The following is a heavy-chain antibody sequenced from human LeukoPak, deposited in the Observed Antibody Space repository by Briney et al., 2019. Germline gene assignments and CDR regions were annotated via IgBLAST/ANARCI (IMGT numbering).Heavy chain of an antibody. Sequence: SETLSLTCTVSGGSISGYYWSWIRQPPGKGLEWIGYIHYSGSTNYNPSLKSRVTISVDTSKNHFSLNLSSVTAADTAVYYCARAIPFYSGYDNWGQGTLVTVSS. CDR1: GGSISGYY. J-gene: IGHJ4*02. CDR2: IHYSGST. D-gene: IGHD5-12*01. CDR3: ARAIPFYSGYDN. V-gene: IGHV4-59*01.